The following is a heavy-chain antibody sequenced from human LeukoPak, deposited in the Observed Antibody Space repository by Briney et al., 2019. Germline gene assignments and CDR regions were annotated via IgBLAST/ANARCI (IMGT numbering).Heavy chain of an antibody. V-gene: IGHV4-4*07. CDR2: IYTSGST. D-gene: IGHD6-6*01. CDR3: ARDGPSETSYYYMDV. CDR1: GGSISSYY. J-gene: IGHJ6*03. Sequence: SETLSLTCTVSGGSISSYYWSWIRQPAGKGLEWIGRIYTSGSTNYNPSLKSRVTMSVDTSKNQFSLKLSSVTAADTAVYYCARDGPSETSYYYMDVWGKGTTVTVSS.